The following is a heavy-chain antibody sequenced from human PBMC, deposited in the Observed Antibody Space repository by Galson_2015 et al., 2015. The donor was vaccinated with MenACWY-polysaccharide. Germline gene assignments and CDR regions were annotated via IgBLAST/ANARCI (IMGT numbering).Heavy chain of an antibody. Sequence: QSGAEVKKPGEFLKISCKGSGYDFTTYWIAWVRQMPGKGLEWMGIIYPGDSDSTYSPSFQGQVTFSVDKSITTAYLQWASLKASDTAIYYCARLTGPYSYYFYYGMDVWGQGTTVIVSS. J-gene: IGHJ6*02. D-gene: IGHD3-9*01. V-gene: IGHV5-51*01. CDR1: GYDFTTYW. CDR3: ARLTGPYSYYFYYGMDV. CDR2: IYPGDSDS.